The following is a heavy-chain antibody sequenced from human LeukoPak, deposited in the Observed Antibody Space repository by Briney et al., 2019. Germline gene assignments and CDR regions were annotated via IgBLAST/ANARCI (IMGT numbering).Heavy chain of an antibody. V-gene: IGHV4-59*01. CDR2: IYSSGST. D-gene: IGHD3-3*01. CDR3: ARDGAVGGID. CDR1: GGSISNYY. Sequence: SETLSLTCTVSGGSISNYYWSWIRQPPGKGLEWIGHIYSSGSTTYSPSLKSRVTISVDTSKNQFSLKLSSVTAADTAVYYCARDGAVGGIDWGQGTLVTVSS. J-gene: IGHJ4*02.